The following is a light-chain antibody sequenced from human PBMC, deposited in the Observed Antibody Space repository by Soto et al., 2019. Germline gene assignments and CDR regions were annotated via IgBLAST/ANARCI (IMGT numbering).Light chain of an antibody. CDR3: QQYDSWPL. V-gene: IGKV3-15*01. J-gene: IGKJ5*01. Sequence: EIVMTQSPATVSVSPGERVTVSCRAIQSVSGNLAWYQQKPGQAPRLLIYGTYTRAAGIPARFSGTVSGTEFTLTISSLQSEDFAVYYCQQYDSWPLFGQGTRLEIK. CDR2: GTY. CDR1: QSVSGN.